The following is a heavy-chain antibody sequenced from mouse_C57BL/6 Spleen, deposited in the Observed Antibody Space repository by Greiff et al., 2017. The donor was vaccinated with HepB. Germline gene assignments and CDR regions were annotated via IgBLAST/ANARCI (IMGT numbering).Heavy chain of an antibody. CDR2: ISYSGST. CDR1: GYSITSDY. D-gene: IGHD2-1*01. J-gene: IGHJ1*03. Sequence: DVKLQESGPGLAKPSQTLSLTCSVTGYSITSDYWNWIRKFPGNKLEYMGYISYSGSTYYNPSLKSRISITRDTSKNQYYLQLNSVTTEDTATYYCARYHHGNYGRFDVWGTGTTVTVSS. CDR3: ARYHHGNYGRFDV. V-gene: IGHV3-8*01.